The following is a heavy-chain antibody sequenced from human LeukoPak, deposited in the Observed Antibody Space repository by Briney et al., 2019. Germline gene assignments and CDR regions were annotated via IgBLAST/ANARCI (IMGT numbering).Heavy chain of an antibody. CDR2: IYYSGST. D-gene: IGHD6-19*01. CDR3: ARWQWLTDNYFDY. CDR1: GGSISSGDYF. J-gene: IGHJ4*02. Sequence: PSQTLSLTCTVSGGSISSGDYFWSWLRQPPGKGLEWIGYIYYSGSTYYNPSLKSRVTISVDTSKNQFSLKLSSVTAADTAVYYCARWQWLTDNYFDYWGQGTLVTVSS. V-gene: IGHV4-30-4*01.